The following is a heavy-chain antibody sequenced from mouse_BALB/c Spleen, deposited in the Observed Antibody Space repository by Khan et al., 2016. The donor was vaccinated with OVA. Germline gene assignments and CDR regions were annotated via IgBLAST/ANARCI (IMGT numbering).Heavy chain of an antibody. CDR2: ISSDGDYT. V-gene: IGHV5-9-1*01. Sequence: DVMLVESGGALVKPGGSLKLSCAASGFTFSTYAMSWVRQTPEKRLAWVATISSDGDYTYYPDNVTGRFTISRDNAKNTLYLQMSSLRSEDTAMYYCARSPYGNFAYWGQGTLVTVSA. CDR1: GFTFSTYA. J-gene: IGHJ3*01. D-gene: IGHD2-1*01. CDR3: ARSPYGNFAY.